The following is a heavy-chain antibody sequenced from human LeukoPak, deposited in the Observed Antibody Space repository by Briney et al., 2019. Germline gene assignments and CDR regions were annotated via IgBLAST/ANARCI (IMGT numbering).Heavy chain of an antibody. CDR3: ARGMSLPGIAVAGIDY. D-gene: IGHD6-19*01. CDR1: GFSFSDYY. Sequence: GGSLRLSCAASGFSFSDYYMSWIRQAPGKGLEWVSYISSSSTYTNYADSVKGRFTISRDNAKNSLYLQMNSLRADDTAVYYCARGMSLPGIAVAGIDYWGQGSLVTVSS. CDR2: ISSSSTYT. V-gene: IGHV3-11*06. J-gene: IGHJ4*02.